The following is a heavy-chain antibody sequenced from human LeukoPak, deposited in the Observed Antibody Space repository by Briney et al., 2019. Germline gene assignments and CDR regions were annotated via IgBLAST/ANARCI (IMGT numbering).Heavy chain of an antibody. CDR3: ARDIVVVPAALDAFDI. Sequence: GGSLRLSCATSGFTFSSIWMSWVRQAPGKGLEWVANIKHDGSETNYVDSVKGRFTISRDNAKNSLYLQMNSLRAEDTAVYYCARDIVVVPAALDAFDIWGQGTMVTVSS. D-gene: IGHD2-2*01. CDR1: GFTFSSIW. J-gene: IGHJ3*02. V-gene: IGHV3-7*04. CDR2: IKHDGSET.